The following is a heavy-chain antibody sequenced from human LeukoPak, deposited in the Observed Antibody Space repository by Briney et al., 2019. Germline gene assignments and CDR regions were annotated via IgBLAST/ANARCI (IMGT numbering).Heavy chain of an antibody. V-gene: IGHV3-48*03. CDR3: ARDPYYYDSSGYFDY. J-gene: IGHJ4*02. CDR2: ISSSGSTI. Sequence: QPGGSLRLSCAASGCTFSSYEMNWVRQAPGKGLEWVSYISSSGSTIYYADSVKGRFTISRDNAKNSLYLQMNSLRAEDTAVYYCARDPYYYDSSGYFDYWGQGTLVTVSS. CDR1: GCTFSSYE. D-gene: IGHD3-22*01.